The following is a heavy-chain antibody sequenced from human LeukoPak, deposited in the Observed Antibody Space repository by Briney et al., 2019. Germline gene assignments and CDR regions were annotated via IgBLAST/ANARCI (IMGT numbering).Heavy chain of an antibody. Sequence: ASVKVSCKASGYTFTAYYMHWVRQAPGQGLEWMGWINPNSGGTIYAQKFQGRVTMTRDTSTSTAYMELSSLRSDDTAVYYCARARPYVFDYWGQGTLVTVPS. D-gene: IGHD2-8*01. J-gene: IGHJ4*02. CDR2: INPNSGGT. CDR3: ARARPYVFDY. V-gene: IGHV1-2*02. CDR1: GYTFTAYY.